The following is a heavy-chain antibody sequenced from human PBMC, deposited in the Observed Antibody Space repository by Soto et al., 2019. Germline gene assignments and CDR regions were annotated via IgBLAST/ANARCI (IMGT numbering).Heavy chain of an antibody. J-gene: IGHJ4*02. D-gene: IGHD3-9*01. Sequence: ASVKVSCKASGYTFTSYYMHCVRQAPGQGLEWMGVINPSGGSRSYAQKFQGRVTMTRDTSTSTVYMELSSLRSGDTAVYYCARDRYDILTGYLSYYFDYWVQGTLVTVSS. V-gene: IGHV1-46*03. CDR2: INPSGGSR. CDR3: ARDRYDILTGYLSYYFDY. CDR1: GYTFTSYY.